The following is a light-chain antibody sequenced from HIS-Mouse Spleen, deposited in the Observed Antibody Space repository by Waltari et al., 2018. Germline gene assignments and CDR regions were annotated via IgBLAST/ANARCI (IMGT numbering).Light chain of an antibody. V-gene: IGLV2-14*03. CDR2: DVS. CDR1: SRDVGGFNS. J-gene: IGLJ1*01. CDR3: SSYTSSSTYV. Sequence: QSALTQPASVSGSPGQSITTSCTGTSRDVGGFNSFSWYQQHPGKAPKLMIYDVSNRPSGVSNRFSGSKSGNTASLTISGLQAEDEADYYCSSYTSSSTYVFGTGTKVTVL.